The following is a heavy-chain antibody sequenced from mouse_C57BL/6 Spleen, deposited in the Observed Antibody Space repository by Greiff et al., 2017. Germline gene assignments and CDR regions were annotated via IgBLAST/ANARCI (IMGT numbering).Heavy chain of an antibody. CDR3: ARTMTTVVAHWYFDV. J-gene: IGHJ1*03. D-gene: IGHD1-1*01. Sequence: QVQLQETGPGLVAPSQSLSITCTVSGFSLTSYAISWVRQPPGKGLEWLGVIWTGGGTNYNSALKSRLSISKDNSKSQVFLKMNSLQTDDTARYYCARTMTTVVAHWYFDVWGTGTTVTVSS. CDR2: IWTGGGT. V-gene: IGHV2-9-1*01. CDR1: GFSLTSYA.